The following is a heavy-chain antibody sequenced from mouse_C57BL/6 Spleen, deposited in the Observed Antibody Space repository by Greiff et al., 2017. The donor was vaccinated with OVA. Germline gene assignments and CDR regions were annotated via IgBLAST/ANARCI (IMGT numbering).Heavy chain of an antibody. V-gene: IGHV1-54*01. CDR2: INPGSGGT. D-gene: IGHD1-2*01. J-gene: IGHJ4*01. CDR1: GYAFTNYL. Sequence: QVQLKQSGAELVRPGTSVKVSCKASGYAFTNYLIEWVKQRPGQGLEWIGVINPGSGGTNYNEKFKGKATLTADKSSSTAYMQLSSLTSEDSAVYFCARSVLRHAMDYWGQGTSVTVSS. CDR3: ARSVLRHAMDY.